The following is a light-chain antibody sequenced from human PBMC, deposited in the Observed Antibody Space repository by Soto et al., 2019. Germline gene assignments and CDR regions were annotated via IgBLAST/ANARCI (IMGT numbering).Light chain of an antibody. J-gene: IGLJ2*01. CDR1: SIDVGGYNY. CDR3: SSYTGSAALVI. CDR2: DVS. Sequence: QSALTQPASVSGSLGQSITISCTGTSIDVGGYNYVSWYQQHPGQAPKLLIYDVSHRTSGISYRFSGSKSGNTASLTISGLQAEDEADYYCSSYTGSAALVIFGGGTKVTVL. V-gene: IGLV2-14*03.